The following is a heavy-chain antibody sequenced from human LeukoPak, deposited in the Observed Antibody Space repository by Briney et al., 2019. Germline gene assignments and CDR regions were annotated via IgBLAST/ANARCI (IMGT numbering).Heavy chain of an antibody. J-gene: IGHJ4*02. CDR1: GFTFSSYA. Sequence: PGGSLRLSCAASGFTFSSYAMSWVRQAPGKGLEWVSAISGSGGSTYYADSVKGRFTISRDNSKNTLYLQMNSLRAEDTAVYYCAKVSGTTVVTTPPGYFDYWGQGTLVTVSS. CDR3: AKVSGTTVVTTPPGYFDY. CDR2: ISGSGGST. V-gene: IGHV3-23*01. D-gene: IGHD4-23*01.